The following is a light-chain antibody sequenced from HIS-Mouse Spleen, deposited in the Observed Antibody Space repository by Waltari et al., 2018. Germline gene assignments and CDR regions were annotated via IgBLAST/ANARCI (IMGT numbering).Light chain of an antibody. CDR2: RNN. V-gene: IGLV1-47*01. J-gene: IGLJ1*01. CDR1: SSNIGRNY. CDR3: AAWDDSLSGYV. Sequence: QSVLTQPPSASVTPGQRVTISCSGSSSNIGRNYVYWYQQPPGTAPKLPIYRNNQRPSGVPDRFSGSKSGTSASLAISGLRSEDEADYYCAAWDDSLSGYVFGTGTKVTVL.